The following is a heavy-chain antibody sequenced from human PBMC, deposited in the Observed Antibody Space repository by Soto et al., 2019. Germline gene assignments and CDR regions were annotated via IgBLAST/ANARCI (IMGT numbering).Heavy chain of an antibody. D-gene: IGHD3-10*01. Sequence: QVQLVQTGAEVKKPGASVKVSCKASGYSFTSHGISWVRQAPGQGLDWMGWISGNSGDTNYAQKIQGRVSVTTDTTTSTAYMELRSLKSEETGVYYCARMVRGSNIDYYHDLDVWGKGTTVTVSS. J-gene: IGHJ6*03. CDR3: ARMVRGSNIDYYHDLDV. CDR1: GYSFTSHG. CDR2: ISGNSGDT. V-gene: IGHV1-18*01.